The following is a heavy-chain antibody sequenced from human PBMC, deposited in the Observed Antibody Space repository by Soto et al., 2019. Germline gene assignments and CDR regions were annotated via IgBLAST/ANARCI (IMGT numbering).Heavy chain of an antibody. CDR1: EGKFGGYW. J-gene: IGHJ4*02. CDR2: INPDGSEK. Sequence: GGPIRVSCTAAEGKFGGYWMNWVRQAPGKGLEWVADINPDGSEKYYVDSVKGRFTISRDNAKNSLYLQMNSLRAEDMAVYYCLGLAYWGQGTLVTVSS. V-gene: IGHV3-7*01. CDR3: LGLAY.